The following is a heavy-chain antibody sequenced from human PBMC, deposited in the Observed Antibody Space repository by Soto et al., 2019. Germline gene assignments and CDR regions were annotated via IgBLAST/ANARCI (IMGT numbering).Heavy chain of an antibody. Sequence: QVQLVPSGAEVKKPGSSVKVSCKASGGTFSSYAISWVRQAPGQGLEWMGGIIPIFGTANYAQKFQGRVTITADESTSTACMELSSLRSEDTAVYYCAREGSYCGGDCYSAWYFDLWGRGTLVTVSS. CDR1: GGTFSSYA. D-gene: IGHD2-21*02. CDR2: IIPIFGTA. CDR3: AREGSYCGGDCYSAWYFDL. J-gene: IGHJ2*01. V-gene: IGHV1-69*01.